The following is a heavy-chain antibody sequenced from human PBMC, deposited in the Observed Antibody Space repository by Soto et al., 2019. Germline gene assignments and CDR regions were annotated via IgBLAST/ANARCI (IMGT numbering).Heavy chain of an antibody. D-gene: IGHD3-22*01. CDR2: INPSGGST. CDR3: ARARLSRHYDSSGYLLDY. V-gene: IGHV1-46*01. J-gene: IGHJ4*02. Sequence: ASVKVSCKASGYTFTSYYMHWVRQAPGQGLEWMGIINPSGGSTSYAQKFQGRVTMTRDTSTSTVYMELSSLRSEDTAVYYCARARLSRHYDSSGYLLDYWGQGTLVTVST. CDR1: GYTFTSYY.